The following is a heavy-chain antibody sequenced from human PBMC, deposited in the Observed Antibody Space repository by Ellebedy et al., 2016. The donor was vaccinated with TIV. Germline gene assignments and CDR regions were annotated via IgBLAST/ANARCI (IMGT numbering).Heavy chain of an antibody. J-gene: IGHJ4*02. Sequence: PGGSLRLSCAASGFTFSSYSMNWVRQAPGKGLEWVSYISSSSSTIYYADSVKGRFTISRDNAKNSLYLQMNSLRAEDTAVYYCARDGYCSSTSRMEGFDYWGQGTLVTVSS. CDR1: GFTFSSYS. V-gene: IGHV3-48*01. CDR2: ISSSSSTI. D-gene: IGHD2-2*03. CDR3: ARDGYCSSTSRMEGFDY.